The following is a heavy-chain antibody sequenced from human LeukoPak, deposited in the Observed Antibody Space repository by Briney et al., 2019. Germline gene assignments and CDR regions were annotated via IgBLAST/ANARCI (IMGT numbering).Heavy chain of an antibody. CDR1: GYTFTGYY. CDR2: INPNSGGT. V-gene: IGHV1-2*02. CDR3: ARAGAYSSGWFDP. Sequence: GASVKVSCKASGYTFTGYYMHWVRQAPGQGLEWMGWINPNSGGTNYAQKFQGRVTTTRDTSISTAYMELSRLRSDDTAVYYCARAGAYSSGWFDPWGQGTLVTVSS. J-gene: IGHJ5*02. D-gene: IGHD6-19*01.